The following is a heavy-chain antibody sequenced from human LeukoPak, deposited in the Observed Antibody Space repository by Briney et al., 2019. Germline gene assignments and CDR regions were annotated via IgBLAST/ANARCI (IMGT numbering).Heavy chain of an antibody. J-gene: IGHJ4*02. CDR2: IKNKANSYTT. Sequence: GGSLRLSCAASGFTFSDHYMDWVRQTPGKGLEWVGRIKNKANSYTTEYAASVKGRFTVSREDSKNALYLQMNSLKTEDTAVYYCAREGRYCSSTSCYVCLDFWGQGTLVTVSS. CDR1: GFTFSDHY. CDR3: AREGRYCSSTSCYVCLDF. V-gene: IGHV3-72*01. D-gene: IGHD2-2*01.